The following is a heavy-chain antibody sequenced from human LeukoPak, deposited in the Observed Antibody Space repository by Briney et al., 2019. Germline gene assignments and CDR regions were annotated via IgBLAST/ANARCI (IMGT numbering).Heavy chain of an antibody. CDR1: DGSISSSSYY. J-gene: IGHJ4*02. CDR3: ARARGYSGYERATLFFDY. V-gene: IGHV4-39*07. Sequence: PSETLSLTCTVSDGSISSSSYYWVWLRQPPGKGLEWIGSIYYSGRTYYNPSLKSRVIISVDTSKRQFSLKLSSVTAADTAVYYCARARGYSGYERATLFFDYWGQGTLVTVSS. CDR2: IYYSGRT. D-gene: IGHD5-12*01.